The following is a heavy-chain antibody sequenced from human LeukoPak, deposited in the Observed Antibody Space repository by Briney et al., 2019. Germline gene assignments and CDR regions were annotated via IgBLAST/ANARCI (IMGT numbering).Heavy chain of an antibody. Sequence: GESLKISCKGSGYSFTSYWIGWVRQMPGKGLEWMGIIYPGDSDTRYTPSFQGQVTISADKSISTAYLQWSSLKASDTAMYYCARSPHYGSGRYYKPYYYMDVWGKGTTVTVSS. CDR2: IYPGDSDT. CDR3: ARSPHYGSGRYYKPYYYMDV. J-gene: IGHJ6*03. D-gene: IGHD3-10*01. V-gene: IGHV5-51*01. CDR1: GYSFTSYW.